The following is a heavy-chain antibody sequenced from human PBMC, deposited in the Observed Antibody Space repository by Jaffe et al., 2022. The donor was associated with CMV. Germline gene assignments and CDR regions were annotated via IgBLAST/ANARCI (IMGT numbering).Heavy chain of an antibody. CDR2: INAGEGYT. D-gene: IGHD2-15*01. J-gene: IGHJ4*02. CDR3: AGWAGYCWGDTCLPFDY. Sequence: QVHLVQSGTEVKKPGASVKLSCKASGYTFNNYAIHWVRQAPGQRLEWMGWINAGEGYTKYSQKFQDRVTITSDTSASTAYVELSSLRSEDTAVYYCAGWAGYCWGDTCLPFDYWGQGTLVTVSS. V-gene: IGHV1-3*01. CDR1: GYTFNNYA.